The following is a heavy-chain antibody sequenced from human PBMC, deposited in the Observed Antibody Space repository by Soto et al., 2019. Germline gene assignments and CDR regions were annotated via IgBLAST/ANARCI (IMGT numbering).Heavy chain of an antibody. V-gene: IGHV3-30-3*01. CDR2: ISNDGTNK. J-gene: IGHJ4*02. CDR3: ARTQTTKAYMGDY. D-gene: IGHD1-1*01. Sequence: QEQLVESGGGVVQPGRSLRLSCSASGFTFNSYIMHWVRQAPGKGLEWVAIISNDGTNKYYGDSVKGRFTISRDNSKNTLYLQMNSLRDDDTAVYYCARTQTTKAYMGDYLGQGTLVTVSS. CDR1: GFTFNSYI.